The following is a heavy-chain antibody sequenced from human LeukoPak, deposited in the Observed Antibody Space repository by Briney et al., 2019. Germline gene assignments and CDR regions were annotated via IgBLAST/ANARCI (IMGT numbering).Heavy chain of an antibody. CDR3: ARTYYYDSSGYYEYDY. V-gene: IGHV1-2*06. D-gene: IGHD3-22*01. CDR1: GYTFTGYY. Sequence: ASVKVSCKASGYTFTGYYMHWVRQAPGQGLELMGLINPNSGGTNYAQKFQGRVTMTRDTSISTAYMELSRLRSDDTAVYYCARTYYYDSSGYYEYDYWGQGTLVTVSS. CDR2: INPNSGGT. J-gene: IGHJ4*02.